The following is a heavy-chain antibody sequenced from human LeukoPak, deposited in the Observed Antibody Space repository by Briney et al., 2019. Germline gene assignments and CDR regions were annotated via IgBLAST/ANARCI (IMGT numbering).Heavy chain of an antibody. CDR3: ARLLHCSSISCYFVSDAFDI. D-gene: IGHD2-2*01. Sequence: SQTLSLTCAISGDSVSRNTAGWNWIRQSPSRGLEWLGRTYYRSKWYFDFAPSVRNRITINPDTSKNQFSLQLNSVTPEDTAVYYCARLLHCSSISCYFVSDAFDIWGQGTMVTVSS. CDR2: TYYRSKWYF. CDR1: GDSVSRNTAG. V-gene: IGHV6-1*01. J-gene: IGHJ3*02.